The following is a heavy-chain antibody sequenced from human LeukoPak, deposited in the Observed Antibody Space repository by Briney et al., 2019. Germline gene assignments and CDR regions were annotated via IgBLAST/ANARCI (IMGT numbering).Heavy chain of an antibody. Sequence: GGSLRLSCAASEFTFSSYGMNWVRQAPGKGLEWVSAISGSGGSTYYADSVKGRFTISRDNSKNTLYLQMNSLRAEDTAVYYCARDPSYDSSGSLLINYWGQGTLVTVSS. D-gene: IGHD3-22*01. CDR3: ARDPSYDSSGSLLINY. CDR1: EFTFSSYG. J-gene: IGHJ4*02. CDR2: ISGSGGST. V-gene: IGHV3-23*01.